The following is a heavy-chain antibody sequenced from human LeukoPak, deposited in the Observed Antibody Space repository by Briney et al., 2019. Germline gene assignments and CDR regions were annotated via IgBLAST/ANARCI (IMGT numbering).Heavy chain of an antibody. CDR3: ARVRDIVVVPAAIGGGFDP. D-gene: IGHD2-2*01. CDR1: GGSISSGGYY. V-gene: IGHV4-61*08. CDR2: IYYSGST. J-gene: IGHJ5*02. Sequence: SQTLSLTCTVSGGSISSGGYYWSWIRQPPGKGLEWIGYIYYSGSTNYNPSLKSRVTISVDTSKNQFSLKLSSVTAADTAVYYCARVRDIVVVPAAIGGGFDPWGQGTLVTVSS.